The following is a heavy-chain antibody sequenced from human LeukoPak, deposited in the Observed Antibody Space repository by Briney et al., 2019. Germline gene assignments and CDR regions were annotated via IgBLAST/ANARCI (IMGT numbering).Heavy chain of an antibody. V-gene: IGHV5-51*01. Sequence: GESLKTSCQGSGYRFKDYWIGWARQIPGKGLEWMGIIYVGESDTRYSPSFQGQVTISADKSISTAYLKWSSLKASDTATYYCARRDSSGFSFENWGQGTLVTVSS. CDR1: GYRFKDYW. CDR3: ARRDSSGFSFEN. CDR2: IYVGESDT. J-gene: IGHJ4*02. D-gene: IGHD3-22*01.